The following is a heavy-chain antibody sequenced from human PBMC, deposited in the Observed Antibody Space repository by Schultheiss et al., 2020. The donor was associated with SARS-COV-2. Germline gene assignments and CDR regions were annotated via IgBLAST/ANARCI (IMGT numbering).Heavy chain of an antibody. Sequence: GGSLRLSCAASGFTFDDYTMHWVRQAPGKGLEWVSLISWDGGSTYYADSVKGRFTISRDNSKNSLYLQMNSLRAEDTAVYYCAKDQGIIRNYYDSSGYHLAYFDLWGRGTLVTVSS. J-gene: IGHJ2*01. D-gene: IGHD3-22*01. CDR2: ISWDGGST. CDR3: AKDQGIIRNYYDSSGYHLAYFDL. CDR1: GFTFDDYT. V-gene: IGHV3-43*01.